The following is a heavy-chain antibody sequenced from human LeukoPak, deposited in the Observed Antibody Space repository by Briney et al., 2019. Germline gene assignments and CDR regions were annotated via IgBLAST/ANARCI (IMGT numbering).Heavy chain of an antibody. J-gene: IGHJ4*02. CDR3: ASGDNDPLFDY. CDR2: IYYSGST. D-gene: IGHD1-1*01. V-gene: IGHV4-31*03. Sequence: SETLSLTCTVSGGSISSGGYYWSWIRQHPGKGLEWIGSIYYSGSTNYNPSLQGRVTISLDTSRNQFSLKLSSVTAADTAVYYCASGDNDPLFDYWGQGTTVTVSS. CDR1: GGSISSGGYY.